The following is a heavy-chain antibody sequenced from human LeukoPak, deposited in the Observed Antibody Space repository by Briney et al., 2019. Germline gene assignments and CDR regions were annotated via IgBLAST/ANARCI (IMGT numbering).Heavy chain of an antibody. CDR3: ARDKDQSGWFDP. CDR1: GGTFSSYA. CDR2: IIPILGIA. J-gene: IGHJ5*02. V-gene: IGHV1-69*04. D-gene: IGHD2-2*01. Sequence: SVKVSCKASGGTFSSYAISWVRQAPGQGLEWMGRIIPILGIANYAQKFQGRVTITADKSTSTDYMELSSLRSEDTAVYYCARDKDQSGWFDPWGQGTLVTVSS.